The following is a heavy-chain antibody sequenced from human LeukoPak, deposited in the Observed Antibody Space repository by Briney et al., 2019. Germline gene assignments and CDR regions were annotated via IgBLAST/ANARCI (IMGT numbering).Heavy chain of an antibody. CDR1: GFPFSSYA. J-gene: IGHJ4*02. CDR3: AKASGGLKGSFDY. D-gene: IGHD3-16*01. Sequence: GGSLRLSYAASGFPFSSYAMSWVRQAPGKGLEWVSAVSGCGGSTYYADSVKDRFNISRDNSKNTLYLQMNILKAEDTAVYYCAKASGGLKGSFDYWGQGTRVTVSS. V-gene: IGHV3-23*01. CDR2: VSGCGGST.